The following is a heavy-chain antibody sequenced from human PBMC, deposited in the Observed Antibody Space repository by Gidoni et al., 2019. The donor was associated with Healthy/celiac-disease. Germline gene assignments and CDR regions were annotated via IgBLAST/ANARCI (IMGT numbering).Heavy chain of an antibody. Sequence: EVQLLESGGGLVQPGGSLRLSCALPGCSFSSYALIWVRQGPGRGREAPGKGSGWVLFIGGRGGSTYSADPVNGRFPISKDNSKNTLYLQMNSLRAEDTAVYYCAKYPERGIAAACTYYFDYWGQGTLVTVSS. V-gene: IGHV3-23*01. CDR1: GCSFSSYA. J-gene: IGHJ4*02. D-gene: IGHD6-13*01. CDR3: AKYPERGIAAACTYYFDY. CDR2: IGGRGGST.